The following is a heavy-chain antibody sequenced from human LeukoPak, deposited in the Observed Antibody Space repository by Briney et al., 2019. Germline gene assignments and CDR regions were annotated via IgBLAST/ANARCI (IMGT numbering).Heavy chain of an antibody. CDR2: INAYNGDT. CDR1: NYTFTSYG. D-gene: IGHD3-22*01. V-gene: IGHV1-18*01. Sequence: ASVKVSCKASNYTFTSYGISWVRQAPGQGLEWMAWINAYNGDTNYAQKFQGRVTLTTDTSTSTAYMELRSLRSEDTAVYYCAREYDSSGTYFDYWGQGTLVPVSS. J-gene: IGHJ4*02. CDR3: AREYDSSGTYFDY.